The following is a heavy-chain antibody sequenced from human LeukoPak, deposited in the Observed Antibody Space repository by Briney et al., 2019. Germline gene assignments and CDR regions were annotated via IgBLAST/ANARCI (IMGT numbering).Heavy chain of an antibody. D-gene: IGHD1-1*01. J-gene: IGHJ6*02. CDR2: ISYDGSNN. CDR1: GFTFSSYG. CDR3: AKGKLERSYYCGMDV. Sequence: SLRLSCAASGFTFSSYGMHWVRQAPGKGLEWVAVISYDGSNNYYADSVKGRFTISRDNSKNTLYLQMNSLRAEDTAVYYCAKGKLERSYYCGMDVWGQGTTVTVSS. V-gene: IGHV3-30*18.